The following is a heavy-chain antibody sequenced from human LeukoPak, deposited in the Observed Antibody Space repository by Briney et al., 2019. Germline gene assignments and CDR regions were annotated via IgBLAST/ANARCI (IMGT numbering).Heavy chain of an antibody. CDR3: ARGAPGSYCSGGSCPYFDY. Sequence: ASVKVSCKASGYTFTIYDINWVRQATGQGLEWMGWMNPNSGNTGYAQKFQGRVTMTRNTSISTAYMELSGLRSEDTAVYYCARGAPGSYCSGGSCPYFDYWGQGILVTVSS. CDR1: GYTFTIYD. D-gene: IGHD2-15*01. V-gene: IGHV1-8*01. J-gene: IGHJ4*02. CDR2: MNPNSGNT.